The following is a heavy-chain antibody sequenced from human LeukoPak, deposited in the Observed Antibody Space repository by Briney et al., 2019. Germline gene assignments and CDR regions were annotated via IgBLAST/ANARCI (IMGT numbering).Heavy chain of an antibody. CDR1: GFTFSTSA. V-gene: IGHV3-23*01. Sequence: GGSLRLSCAASGFTFSTSAMTWVRQAPGKGLEWVSTITGNDDATYYADSVKGRFTISRDISKTTAYLQMNSLRVDDTAVYYCARRYCSSTTCPVDCWGQGTLVTVSS. CDR2: ITGNDDAT. CDR3: ARRYCSSTTCPVDC. J-gene: IGHJ4*02. D-gene: IGHD2-2*01.